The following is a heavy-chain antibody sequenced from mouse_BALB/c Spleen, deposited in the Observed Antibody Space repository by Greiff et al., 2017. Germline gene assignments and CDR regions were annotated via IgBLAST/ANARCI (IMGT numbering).Heavy chain of an antibody. V-gene: IGHV5-6-5*01. D-gene: IGHD1-2*01. Sequence: EVKVVESGGGLVKPGGSLKLSCAASGFTFSSYAMSWVRQTPEKRLEWVASISSGGSTYYPDSVKGRFTISRDNARNILYLQMSSLRSEDTAMYYCAREKDYGYNYWGQGTTLTVSS. CDR3: AREKDYGYNY. CDR2: ISSGGST. J-gene: IGHJ2*01. CDR1: GFTFSSYA.